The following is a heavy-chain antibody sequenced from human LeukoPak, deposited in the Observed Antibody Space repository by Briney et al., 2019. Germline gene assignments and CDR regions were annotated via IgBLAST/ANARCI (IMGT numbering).Heavy chain of an antibody. J-gene: IGHJ4*02. CDR3: ARHDSSGYYLDY. V-gene: IGHV4-59*01. CDR2: IHYSGTT. CDR1: GGSISAYY. Sequence: KSSETLSLTCTVSGGSISAYYWSWIRQPPGKGLEWIGYIHYSGTTNYYPSLKSRVTIALDTSKNQFSLKLNSVTAADTAVYYCARHDSSGYYLDYWGQGTLVTVSS. D-gene: IGHD3-22*01.